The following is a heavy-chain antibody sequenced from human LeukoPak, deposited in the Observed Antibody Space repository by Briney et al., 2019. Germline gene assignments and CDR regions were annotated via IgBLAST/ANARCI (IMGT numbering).Heavy chain of an antibody. D-gene: IGHD1-7*01. CDR2: INHSGST. CDR1: GGSFSGYY. V-gene: IGHV4-34*01. CDR3: ARGPHELHYYYYYGMDV. Sequence: PSETLSLTCAVYGGSFSGYYWSWIRQPPGKGLEWIGEINHSGSTNYNPSLKSRVTISVDTSKNQFSLKLSSVTAADTAVYYCARGPHELHYYYYYGMDVWGQGTTVTVSS. J-gene: IGHJ6*02.